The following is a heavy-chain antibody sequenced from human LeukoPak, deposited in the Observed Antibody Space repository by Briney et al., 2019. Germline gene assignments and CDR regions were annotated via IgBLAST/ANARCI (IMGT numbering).Heavy chain of an antibody. J-gene: IGHJ4*02. Sequence: PSETLSLTCNVSGVSINIGSYYWGWIRQSPGKGPEWIGYFHNSGTSTYNPSLKSRVTISADTSKNQFSLKLNSLTTADTAVYYCTRGAGWLIDYWGQGILVTVSS. CDR3: TRGAGWLIDY. CDR2: FHNSGTS. CDR1: GVSINIGSYY. D-gene: IGHD3-16*01. V-gene: IGHV4-61*01.